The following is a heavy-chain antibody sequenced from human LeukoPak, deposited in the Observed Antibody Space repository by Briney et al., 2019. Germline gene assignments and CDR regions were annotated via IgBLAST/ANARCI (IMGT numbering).Heavy chain of an antibody. CDR3: ARATGSSWAARYFDL. CDR1: GFTVSSNY. D-gene: IGHD6-13*01. V-gene: IGHV3-53*01. Sequence: PGGSLRLSCAASGFTVSSNYMSWVRQAPGKGLEWVSAIYSGGATYYADSVKGRFIISRDNSKNTLYLQMNSLRAEDTAVYYCARATGSSWAARYFDLWGRGTLVTVSS. J-gene: IGHJ2*01. CDR2: IYSGGAT.